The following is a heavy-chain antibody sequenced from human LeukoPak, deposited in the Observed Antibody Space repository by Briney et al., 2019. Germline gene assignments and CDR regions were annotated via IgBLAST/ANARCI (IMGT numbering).Heavy chain of an antibody. CDR3: ARHSGRGNAFDI. J-gene: IGHJ3*02. CDR1: GGSISSYY. V-gene: IGHV4-59*08. D-gene: IGHD6-25*01. Sequence: SETLSLTCTVSGGSISSYYWSWIRQSPGKGLEWIGYNHHSGSTNYKPSLKSRVTISVDTSKNQISLNLRSVTAADTAVYYCARHSGRGNAFDIWGQGTRVTVSS. CDR2: NHHSGST.